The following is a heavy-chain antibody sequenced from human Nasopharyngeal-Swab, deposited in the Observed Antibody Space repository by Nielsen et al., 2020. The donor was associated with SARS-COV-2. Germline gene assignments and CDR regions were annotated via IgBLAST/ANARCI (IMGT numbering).Heavy chain of an antibody. CDR3: ATDSSGYHDAFDI. Sequence: WVRQAPGQRLEWIGWIVVGSGNTNYAQKFQERVTITRDMTTSTAYMELSGLRSEDTAVYYCATDSSGYHDAFDIWGQGTMVTVSS. V-gene: IGHV1-58*01. D-gene: IGHD3-22*01. J-gene: IGHJ3*02. CDR2: IVVGSGNT.